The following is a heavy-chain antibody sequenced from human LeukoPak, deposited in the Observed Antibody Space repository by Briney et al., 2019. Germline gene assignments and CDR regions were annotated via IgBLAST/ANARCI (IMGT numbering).Heavy chain of an antibody. D-gene: IGHD3-22*01. CDR1: GGSVSSGSYY. CDR3: ARAGTPITMIVVESNWFDP. Sequence: PSETLSLTCTVSGGSVSSGSYYWSWIRQPPGRGLEWIGYIYYSGSTNYNPSLKRRAAISVDTSKNQFSLKLSSVTAADTAVYYCARAGTPITMIVVESNWFDPWGQGTLVTVSS. CDR2: IYYSGST. J-gene: IGHJ5*02. V-gene: IGHV4-61*01.